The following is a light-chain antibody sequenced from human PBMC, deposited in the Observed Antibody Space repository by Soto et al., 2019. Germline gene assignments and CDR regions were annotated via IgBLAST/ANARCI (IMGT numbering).Light chain of an antibody. V-gene: IGKV3-20*01. CDR2: GAS. CDR1: QSVSSSY. J-gene: IGKJ1*01. Sequence: EIGLTQSPGTLSLSLWEIATLSCRASQSVSSSYLDWYQQKPGQAPRLLIYGASSRATGIPDRFSGSGSGTEFTLTISSLQSENFAVYYCQQYNNWPPWTFGQGTKVDI. CDR3: QQYNNWPPWT.